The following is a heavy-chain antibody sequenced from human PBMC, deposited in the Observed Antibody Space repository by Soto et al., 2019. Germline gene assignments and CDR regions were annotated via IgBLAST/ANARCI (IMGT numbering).Heavy chain of an antibody. V-gene: IGHV3-13*01. CDR3: ARGTARGYSYGTNDYYGMDV. CDR2: LSYAGDT. CDR1: GFTLSTYD. D-gene: IGHD5-18*01. Sequence: GGSLRLSCAASGFTLSTYDLHWVLPATGKGLEWVAALSYAGDTYYPGSVKGRFTVSRESAKNSLYLQMNSLRAEDTAVYYCARGTARGYSYGTNDYYGMDVWGQGTTVTVSS. J-gene: IGHJ6*02.